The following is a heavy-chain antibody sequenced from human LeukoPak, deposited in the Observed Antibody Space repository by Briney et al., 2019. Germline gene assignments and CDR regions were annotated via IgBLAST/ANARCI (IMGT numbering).Heavy chain of an antibody. J-gene: IGHJ4*02. CDR1: GFTFSSYW. CDR3: ARDHYYDSSGSKSAGY. CDR2: IKQDGSEK. Sequence: GGSLRLSCAASGFTFSSYWMSWVRQAPGKGLEWVANIKQDGSEKYYVDSVKGRFTISRDNAKNSLYLQMNSLRAEDTAVYYCARDHYYDSSGSKSAGYWGQATLVTVSS. V-gene: IGHV3-7*01. D-gene: IGHD3-22*01.